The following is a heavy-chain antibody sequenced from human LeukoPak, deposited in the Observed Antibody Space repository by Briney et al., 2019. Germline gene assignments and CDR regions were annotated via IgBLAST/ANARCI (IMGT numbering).Heavy chain of an antibody. CDR2: INPKKGDT. V-gene: IGHV1-2*02. D-gene: IGHD3-16*01. J-gene: IGHJ5*02. Sequence: ASVKVSCKASGYTFTDYFLHWVRQAPGQGLEWMGWINPKKGDTNYAQKFQGSVTVTWDTSTATAYMELNRLTSDDTAVYYCARGYEYGWFDPWGQGTLVTVSS. CDR3: ARGYEYGWFDP. CDR1: GYTFTDYF.